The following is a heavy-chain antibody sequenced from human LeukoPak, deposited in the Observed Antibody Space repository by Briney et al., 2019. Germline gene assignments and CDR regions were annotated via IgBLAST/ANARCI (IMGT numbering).Heavy chain of an antibody. D-gene: IGHD6-19*01. CDR1: GGSFSGYY. Sequence: SETLSLTCAVYGGSFSGYYWSWIRQSSGKGLEWIGEINHSGSTNYNPSLKSRVTISVDTSKNQFSLKLSSVTAADTAVYYCVRGRYSSGWFKDKNWFDPWGQGIPVTVSS. CDR3: VRGRYSSGWFKDKNWFDP. V-gene: IGHV4-34*01. CDR2: INHSGST. J-gene: IGHJ5*02.